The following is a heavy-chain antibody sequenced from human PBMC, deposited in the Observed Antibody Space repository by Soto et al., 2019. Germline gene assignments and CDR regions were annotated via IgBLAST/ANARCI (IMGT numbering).Heavy chain of an antibody. D-gene: IGHD2-15*01. Sequence: GASVKVSCKASGFTFTSSAVQWVRQARGQRLEWIGWIVVGSGNTNYAQKFQERVTITRDMSTSTAYMELSSLRSEDTAVYYCAADGVGMVVAASTYYYYGMDVWGQGTTVTVSS. J-gene: IGHJ6*02. CDR3: AADGVGMVVAASTYYYYGMDV. CDR1: GFTFTSSA. CDR2: IVVGSGNT. V-gene: IGHV1-58*01.